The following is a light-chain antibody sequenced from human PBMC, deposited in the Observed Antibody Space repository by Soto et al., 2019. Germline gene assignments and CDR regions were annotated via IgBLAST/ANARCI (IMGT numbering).Light chain of an antibody. CDR2: EVT. Sequence: QSALTQPPSASGSPGQSVTISCTGTSSDVGAYKYVSWYQQYPGKAPKLMIYEVTKRPSWVPDRFSGSKSGNMASLTVSGLQAEDEADYYCTSYVGNDIWVFGGGTKLTVL. CDR3: TSYVGNDIWV. V-gene: IGLV2-8*01. CDR1: SSDVGAYKY. J-gene: IGLJ3*02.